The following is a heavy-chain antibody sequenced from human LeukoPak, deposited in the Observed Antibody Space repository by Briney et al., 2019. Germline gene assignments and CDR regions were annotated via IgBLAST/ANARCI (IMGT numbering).Heavy chain of an antibody. CDR2: IYGNDDK. CDR1: GYSLSTSAVA. D-gene: IGHD5-18*01. CDR3: AHRAYTYGPLDY. Sequence: ESGPTLVKPTQTLTLTCSFSGYSLSTSAVAVGWIRQPPGKALEWLALIYGNDDKHYSPCLKSRLTITKDTSKNQVVLTMAIVDPVDTATYYCAHRAYTYGPLDYWGQGTLVTVSS. V-gene: IGHV2-5*01. J-gene: IGHJ4*02.